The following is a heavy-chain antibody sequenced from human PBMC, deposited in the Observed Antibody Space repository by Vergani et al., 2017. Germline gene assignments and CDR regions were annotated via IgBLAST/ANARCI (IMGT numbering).Heavy chain of an antibody. V-gene: IGHV5-51*01. Sequence: VQLVQSGAEVKKPGSSVKVSCKASESSFISNEIAWVRQMSGKGLQWMGNINPIDSKIAYSPSFQGQAIMSLDKSITTAYLQWRSLKASDTAIYYCTRHVPCGDGACLHFDHWGQGTQVTVSS. CDR3: TRHVPCGDGACLHFDH. J-gene: IGHJ4*02. CDR1: ESSFISNE. D-gene: IGHD2-21*01. CDR2: INPIDSKI.